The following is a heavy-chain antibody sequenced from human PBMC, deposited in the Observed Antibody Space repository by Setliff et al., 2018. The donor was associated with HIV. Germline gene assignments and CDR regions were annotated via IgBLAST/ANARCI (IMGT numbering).Heavy chain of an antibody. CDR3: VKGRSGSYHW. J-gene: IGHJ4*02. V-gene: IGHV3-30*02. CDR1: GFSFSTYG. CDR2: IESDGRNE. Sequence: PGGSLRLSCAASGFSFSTYGMHWVRQTPGKGPEWVAFIESDGRNEYYADSVKGRFTISRDNSKNTQYLQMNSLRAEDTALYYCVKGRSGSYHWWGQGTLVTVSS. D-gene: IGHD1-26*01.